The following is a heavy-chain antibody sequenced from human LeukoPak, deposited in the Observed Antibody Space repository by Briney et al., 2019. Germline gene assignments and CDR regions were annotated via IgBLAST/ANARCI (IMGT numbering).Heavy chain of an antibody. CDR2: MCNDGTT. Sequence: SETLSLTCAVSGGSIGSHCWTWIRQPPGKGLDWIAYMCNDGTTDSNPSLKSRLTMSLDTSKNQFFLDLRSVTAADTAVYYCARLYYHSSGWIDFWGQGTLVTVSS. V-gene: IGHV4-59*11. CDR1: GGSIGSHC. CDR3: ARLYYHSSGWIDF. D-gene: IGHD6-19*01. J-gene: IGHJ4*02.